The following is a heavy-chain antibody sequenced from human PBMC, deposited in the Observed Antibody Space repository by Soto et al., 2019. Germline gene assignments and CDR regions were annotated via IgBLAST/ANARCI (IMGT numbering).Heavy chain of an antibody. CDR2: IKSSDTYI. CDR1: GFTFSNYY. CDR3: ARGDHVDGSGYYYGLDA. J-gene: IGHJ6*02. D-gene: IGHD3-22*01. V-gene: IGHV3-11*06. Sequence: ESGGGLVKPGGSLKLSCAASGFTFSNYYMSWIRQAPGKGPEWVAYIKSSDTYINHADSVKGRFTISRDNAKNSMYLQMNRLRVEDTAVYYCARGDHVDGSGYYYGLDAWGRGTTVTVSS.